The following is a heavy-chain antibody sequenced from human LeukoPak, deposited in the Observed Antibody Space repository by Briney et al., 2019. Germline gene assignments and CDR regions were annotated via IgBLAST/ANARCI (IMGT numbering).Heavy chain of an antibody. D-gene: IGHD3-22*01. CDR3: ARGRVGYYDSSGYYYFDY. CDR2: IWYDGSNK. V-gene: IGHV3-33*08. CDR1: GFTFSSYG. Sequence: PGGSLRLSCAASGFTFSSYGMHWVRQAPGKGLEWVAVIWYDGSNKYYADSVKGRFTISRDNSKNTLYLQMNSLRAEDTAVYYCARGRVGYYDSSGYYYFDYWGQGTLVTVPS. J-gene: IGHJ4*02.